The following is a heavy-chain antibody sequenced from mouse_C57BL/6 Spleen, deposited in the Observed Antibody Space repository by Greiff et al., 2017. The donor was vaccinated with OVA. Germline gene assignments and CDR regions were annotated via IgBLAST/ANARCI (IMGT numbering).Heavy chain of an antibody. Sequence: QVHVKQPGAELVMPGASVKLSCKASGYTFTSYWMHWVKQRPGQGLEWIGEIDPSDSYTNYNQKFKGKSTLTVDKSSSTAYMQLSSLTSEDSAVYYCARSGTTVDFDYWGQGNTLTGSS. CDR3: ARSGTTVDFDY. CDR1: GYTFTSYW. V-gene: IGHV1-69*01. J-gene: IGHJ2*01. D-gene: IGHD1-1*01. CDR2: IDPSDSYT.